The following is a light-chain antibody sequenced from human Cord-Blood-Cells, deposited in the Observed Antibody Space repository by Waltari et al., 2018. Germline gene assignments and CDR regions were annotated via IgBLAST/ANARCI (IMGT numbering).Light chain of an antibody. CDR2: RNN. CDR3: AVWDDSLSAWV. CDR1: SSTIGRPY. V-gene: IGLV1-47*01. J-gene: IGLJ3*02. Sequence: QSVLTQPPPASATPGQRVTISCSGSSSTIGRPYVFWYQQLPGTAPKLLSYRNNQRPSGVPDRFSGSKSGTSAPLAISGLRSEDEADYHCAVWDDSLSAWVFGGGTKLTVL.